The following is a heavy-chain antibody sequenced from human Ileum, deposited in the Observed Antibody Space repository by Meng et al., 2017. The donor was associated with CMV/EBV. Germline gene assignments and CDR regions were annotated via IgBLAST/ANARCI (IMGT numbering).Heavy chain of an antibody. V-gene: IGHV4-39*07. CDR1: RGSMISSSYY. D-gene: IGHD5-18*01. CDR3: AGELWSLYYFDY. Sequence: QLQLQEPGPGLGKPWETVSLTCTVSRGSMISSSYYWGWIRQPPGKGLEWIGSFYYGGGTYYNPSLKSRVTLSVDASKNQFSLKLSSVTAADTAVYFCAGELWSLYYFDYWGPGILVAVSS. CDR2: FYYGGGT. J-gene: IGHJ4*02.